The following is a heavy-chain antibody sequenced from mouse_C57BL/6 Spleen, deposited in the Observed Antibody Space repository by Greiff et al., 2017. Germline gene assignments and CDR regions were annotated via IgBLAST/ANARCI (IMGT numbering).Heavy chain of an antibody. V-gene: IGHV5-17*01. CDR3: ATVSYYGSSHWYFEV. CDR1: GFTFSDYG. D-gene: IGHD1-1*01. Sequence: EVKLVESGGGLVKPGGSLKLSCAASGFTFSDYGMHWVRQAPEKGLEWVAYISSGSSTNYYAETVKGRFTISRANAKNTLFLQKTSLRSEDTAMEYGATVSYYGSSHWYFEVWGTGTTVTVSS. J-gene: IGHJ1*03. CDR2: ISSGSSTN.